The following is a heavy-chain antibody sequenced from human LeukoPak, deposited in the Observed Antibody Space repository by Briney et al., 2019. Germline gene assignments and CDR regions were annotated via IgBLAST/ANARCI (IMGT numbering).Heavy chain of an antibody. V-gene: IGHV4-59*01. CDR3: AREDGTTGTTAWFDP. D-gene: IGHD1-1*01. Sequence: SETLSLTCTVCGGSISSYYWSWIRQPPGKGLEWIGYIYYSGSTNYNPSLKSRVTISVDTSKNQFSLKLSSVTAADTAVYYCAREDGTTGTTAWFDPWGQGTLVTVSS. CDR1: GGSISSYY. CDR2: IYYSGST. J-gene: IGHJ5*02.